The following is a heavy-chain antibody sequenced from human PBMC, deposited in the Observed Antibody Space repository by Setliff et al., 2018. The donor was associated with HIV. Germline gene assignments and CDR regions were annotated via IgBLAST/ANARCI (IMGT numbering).Heavy chain of an antibody. CDR2: INQSENT. V-gene: IGHV4-61*08. J-gene: IGHJ5*02. D-gene: IGHD3-3*01. CDR3: ARLSEKTYYNFWTGSAPGWFDP. CDR1: GDSISSGGYS. Sequence: SETLSLTCAVSGDSISSGGYSWNWVRQPPGQGLEWIGEINQSENTNYNPSLKSRVTISVDTSKNQFSLRLTSVTAADTATYYCARLSEKTYYNFWTGSAPGWFDPWGQGSLVTVSS.